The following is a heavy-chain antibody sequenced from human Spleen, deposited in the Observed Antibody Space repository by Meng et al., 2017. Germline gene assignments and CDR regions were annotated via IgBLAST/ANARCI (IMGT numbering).Heavy chain of an antibody. CDR1: GITFGDAW. Sequence: EVQLVESGGGLVRTGGSLRLSCSAHGITFGDAWMSWVRQAPGKGLVWVSRIISDETTTTYADSVKGRFTISRDNARNTLYLQMNSLRAEDTAVYYCATGSGYYYSYWGQGTLVTVSS. J-gene: IGHJ4*02. CDR3: ATGSGYYYSY. V-gene: IGHV3-74*02. CDR2: IISDETTT. D-gene: IGHD3-3*01.